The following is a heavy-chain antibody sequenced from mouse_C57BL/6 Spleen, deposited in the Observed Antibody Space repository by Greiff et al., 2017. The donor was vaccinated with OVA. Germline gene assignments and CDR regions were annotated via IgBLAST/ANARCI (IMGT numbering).Heavy chain of an antibody. Sequence: EVKLMESGGGLVQPGGSMKLSCVASGFTFSNYWMNWVRQSPEKGLEWVAQIRLKSDNYATHYAESVKGRFTISRDDSKSSVYLQMNNLRAEDTGIYYCTADYYGSSPAWFAYWGQGTLVTVSA. CDR1: GFTFSNYW. V-gene: IGHV6-3*01. J-gene: IGHJ3*01. CDR3: TADYYGSSPAWFAY. CDR2: IRLKSDNYAT. D-gene: IGHD1-1*01.